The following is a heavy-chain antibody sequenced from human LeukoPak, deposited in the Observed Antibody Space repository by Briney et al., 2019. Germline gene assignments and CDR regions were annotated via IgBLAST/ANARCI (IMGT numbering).Heavy chain of an antibody. CDR1: RYTFTGYY. J-gene: IGHJ4*02. Sequence: ASVKVSCRASRYTFTGYYMHWVRQAPGQGLEWMGWINPNSGGTNYAQTFQGRVTMTRDTSISTAYMELSRLRSDDTAVYYCATLAAGTGFDYWGQGTLVTVSS. V-gene: IGHV1-2*02. D-gene: IGHD6-13*01. CDR2: INPNSGGT. CDR3: ATLAAGTGFDY.